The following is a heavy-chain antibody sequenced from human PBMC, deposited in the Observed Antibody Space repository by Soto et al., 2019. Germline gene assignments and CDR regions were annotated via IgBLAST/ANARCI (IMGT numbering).Heavy chain of an antibody. CDR2: IYYSGGT. D-gene: IGHD6-13*01. CDR1: GCSLSSYY. Sequence: ASETLSLPCTVSGCSLSSYYWSWIRPPPGKGLEWVGYIYYSGGTNYNPSLKSRVTISVDTSKNQFSLKLSSVTAADTSVYYCARLGIAAAGTPYRWGQGTLVTVSS. J-gene: IGHJ4*02. V-gene: IGHV4-59*08. CDR3: ARLGIAAAGTPYR.